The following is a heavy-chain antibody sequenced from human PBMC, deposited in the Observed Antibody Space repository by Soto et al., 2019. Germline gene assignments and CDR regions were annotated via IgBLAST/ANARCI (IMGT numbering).Heavy chain of an antibody. Sequence: EVQLLESGGGLVPPGGSLRLSCAASGFTPSTSAMSWVRQAPAKGLEWVSTISGSGDASYYADSVKGRFTISRDISKNTLYLQMNSLRVEDTAIYFCTKRAGDYSKWTVFQHWGQGTLVTVSS. D-gene: IGHD7-27*01. CDR3: TKRAGDYSKWTVFQH. J-gene: IGHJ1*01. CDR2: ISGSGDAS. V-gene: IGHV3-23*01. CDR1: GFTPSTSA.